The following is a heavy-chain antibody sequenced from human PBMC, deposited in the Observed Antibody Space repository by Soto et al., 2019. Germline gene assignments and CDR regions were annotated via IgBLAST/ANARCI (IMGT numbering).Heavy chain of an antibody. CDR3: ARDQDNWFDP. CDR2: IYHSGST. CDR1: GGSIGGGGYS. J-gene: IGHJ5*02. Sequence: PSETLCLTYAVSGGSIGGGGYSWSWIRQPPGKGLEWIGYIYHSGSTYYNPSLKSRVTISVDRSKNQFSLKLSSVTAADTAVYYCARDQDNWFDPWGQGTLVTVSS. V-gene: IGHV4-30-2*01.